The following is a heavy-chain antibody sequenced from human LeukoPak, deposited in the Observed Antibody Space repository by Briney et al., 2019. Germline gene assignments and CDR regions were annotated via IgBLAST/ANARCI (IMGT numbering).Heavy chain of an antibody. Sequence: GGSLRLSCAAPGFTFSSNYMSWVRQAPGKGLEWVSVIYSGGSTYYSDSVKGRFTISRDNSKNTLYLQMNSLRAEDTAVYYCAXXXXDSSGSDYWGQGTPVTVSS. CDR3: AXXXXDSSGSDY. V-gene: IGHV3-66*01. CDR2: IYSGGST. CDR1: GFTFSSNY. D-gene: IGHD3-22*01. J-gene: IGHJ4*02.